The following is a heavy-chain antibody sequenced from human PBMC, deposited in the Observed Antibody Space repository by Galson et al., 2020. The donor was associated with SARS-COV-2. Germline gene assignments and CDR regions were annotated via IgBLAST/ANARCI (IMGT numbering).Heavy chain of an antibody. D-gene: IGHD1-26*01. Sequence: SVKVSCKASGGTFSSYAISWVRQAPGQGLEWMGGIIPILGIANYAQKFQGRVTITADKSTSTAYMELSSLRSEDTAVYYCARGGTSFRLVGASPYYFDYWGQGTLVTVSS. CDR1: GGTFSSYA. V-gene: IGHV1-69*10. J-gene: IGHJ4*02. CDR2: IIPILGIA. CDR3: ARGGTSFRLVGASPYYFDY.